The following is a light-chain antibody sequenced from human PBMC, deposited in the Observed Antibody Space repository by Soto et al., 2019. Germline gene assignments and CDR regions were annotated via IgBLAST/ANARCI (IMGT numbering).Light chain of an antibody. CDR2: SAS. CDR3: QQYGSSPGT. CDR1: QSVSSSY. J-gene: IGKJ1*01. Sequence: EIVLTQSPGTLSSSPGERATLSCRASQSVSSSYLAWYQQKPGQAPRLLIYSASSRATGIPDRFSGSGSGTDFTLTISRLEPEDFAVYYCQQYGSSPGTFGQGTKVEIK. V-gene: IGKV3-20*01.